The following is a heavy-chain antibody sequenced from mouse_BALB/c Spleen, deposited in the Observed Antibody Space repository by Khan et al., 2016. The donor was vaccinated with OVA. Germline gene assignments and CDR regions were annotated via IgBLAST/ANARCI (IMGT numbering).Heavy chain of an antibody. CDR1: GYSITSDYA. CDR2: ISYSGST. CDR3: ARDGYRYNYAMDY. J-gene: IGHJ4*01. D-gene: IGHD2-3*01. V-gene: IGHV3-2*02. Sequence: EVQLVESGPGLVKPSQSLSLTCTVTGYSITSDYAWNWIRQFPGNKLEWMAYISYSGSTNYNPSLKSRISITRDTSKNQFFLQLNSVNTEDTATYYGARDGYRYNYAMDYWGQGTSVTVSS.